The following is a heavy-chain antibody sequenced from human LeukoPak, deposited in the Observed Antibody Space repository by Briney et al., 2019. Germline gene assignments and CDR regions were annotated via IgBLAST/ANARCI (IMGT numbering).Heavy chain of an antibody. J-gene: IGHJ5*02. D-gene: IGHD2-2*01. CDR3: ASALKVVPAAPYNWFDP. Sequence: SVKVSCKASGGTFSSYAISWVRQAPGQGLEWMGGIIPIFGTANYAQKFQGRVTITTDESTSTAYMELSSLRSEDTAVYYCASALKVVPAAPYNWFDPWGQGTLVTVSS. V-gene: IGHV1-69*05. CDR2: IIPIFGTA. CDR1: GGTFSSYA.